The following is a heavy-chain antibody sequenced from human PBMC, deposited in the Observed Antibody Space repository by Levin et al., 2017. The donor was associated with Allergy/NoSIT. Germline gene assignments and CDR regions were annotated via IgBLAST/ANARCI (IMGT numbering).Heavy chain of an antibody. Sequence: ASVKVSCKASGYTFTGYYMHWVRQAPGQGLEWMGWINPNSGGTNYAQKFQGRVTMTRDTSISTAYMELSRLRSDDTAVYYCAREVYDFWSGYYPSNWFDPWGQGTLVTVSS. CDR3: AREVYDFWSGYYPSNWFDP. CDR2: INPNSGGT. V-gene: IGHV1-2*02. D-gene: IGHD3-3*01. CDR1: GYTFTGYY. J-gene: IGHJ5*02.